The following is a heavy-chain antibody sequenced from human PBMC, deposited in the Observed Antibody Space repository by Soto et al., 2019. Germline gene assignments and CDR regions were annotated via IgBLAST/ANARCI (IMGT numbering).Heavy chain of an antibody. Sequence: ASVKVSCKPSGYSFTPYAIHWVRQAPGQRLEWMGWINVGNGKSRYSQMFQGRVAITRGTPETTAYMELSSLTFEDTAVYYCVRAGYSSTWDSYFDHWGQGTLVTVSS. J-gene: IGHJ4*02. D-gene: IGHD6-13*01. CDR3: VRAGYSSTWDSYFDH. CDR2: INVGNGKS. CDR1: GYSFTPYA. V-gene: IGHV1-3*01.